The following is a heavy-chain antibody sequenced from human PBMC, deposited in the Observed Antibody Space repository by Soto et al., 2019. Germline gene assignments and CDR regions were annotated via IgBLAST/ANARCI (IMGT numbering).Heavy chain of an antibody. J-gene: IGHJ4*02. CDR2: INPNSGAT. D-gene: IGHD4-4*01. CDR3: ARSDMTTTPNFGY. V-gene: IGHV1-2*04. CDR1: GYTFTYYY. Sequence: QVQLVQSGAELKKPGASVKVSCKASGYTFTYYYMHWVRQAPGQGLEWMGWINPNSGATNYAQKFQEWVTMTRDTSISPAYMELSRLRSDDTAVYYCARSDMTTTPNFGYWGQGPLVTVSS.